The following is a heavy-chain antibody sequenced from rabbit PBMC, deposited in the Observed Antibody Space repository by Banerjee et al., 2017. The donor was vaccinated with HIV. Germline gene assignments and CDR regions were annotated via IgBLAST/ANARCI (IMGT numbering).Heavy chain of an antibody. CDR2: IYAGSSGST. CDR3: ARKNYYTDGYGGYAYATNFNL. V-gene: IGHV1S40*01. D-gene: IGHD6-1*01. Sequence: QSLEESGGDLVKPGASLTLTCTASGFTLSSYWMYWVRQAPGKGLEWIACIYAGSSGSTYHASWAKGRFTISKTSSTTVTLQMTSLTAADTATYFCARKNYYTDGYGGYAYATNFNLWGPGTLVTVS. CDR1: GFTLSSYW. J-gene: IGHJ4*01.